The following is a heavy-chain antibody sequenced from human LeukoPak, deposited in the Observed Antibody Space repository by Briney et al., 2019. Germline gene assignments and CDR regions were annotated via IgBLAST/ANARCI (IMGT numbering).Heavy chain of an antibody. CDR1: GGSISSYY. Sequence: PSETLSLTCTVSGGSISSYYWSWIRQPPGKGLEWIGYIYYSGSTNYNPSLKSRVTISVDTSKNQFSLKLSSVTAADTAVYYCARGYHGGDFWGQGTLVTVSS. J-gene: IGHJ4*02. D-gene: IGHD2-15*01. CDR2: IYYSGST. V-gene: IGHV4-59*01. CDR3: ARGYHGGDF.